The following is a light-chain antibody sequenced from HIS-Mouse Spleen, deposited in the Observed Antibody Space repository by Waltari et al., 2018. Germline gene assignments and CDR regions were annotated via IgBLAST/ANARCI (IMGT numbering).Light chain of an antibody. CDR1: SSDVGRYNY. CDR2: EFS. V-gene: IGLV2-14*01. CDR3: SSYTSSSTHVV. J-gene: IGLJ2*01. Sequence: QSALTQPASVSGSPGQSITISCTGTSSDVGRYNYVSCYQQHPGKAPNLMIYEFSNRPSGVSNRFSGSKSGNTASLTISGLQAEDEADYYCSSYTSSSTHVVFGGGTKLTVL.